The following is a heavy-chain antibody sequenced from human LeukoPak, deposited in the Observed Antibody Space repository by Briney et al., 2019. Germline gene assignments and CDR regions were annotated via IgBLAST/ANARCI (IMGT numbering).Heavy chain of an antibody. V-gene: IGHV3-7*03. CDR2: IKHDGGEK. J-gene: IGHJ4*02. CDR1: GFTFNYYW. D-gene: IGHD6-13*01. Sequence: GGSLRLSCAASGFTFNYYWMTWVRQAPGEGLEWVANIKHDGGEKYYVDSVKGRFTISRDNANNSIYLQMYSLRAEDAAIYYWARDRRILGAAGTALDFWGEGTLVSVS. CDR3: ARDRRILGAAGTALDF.